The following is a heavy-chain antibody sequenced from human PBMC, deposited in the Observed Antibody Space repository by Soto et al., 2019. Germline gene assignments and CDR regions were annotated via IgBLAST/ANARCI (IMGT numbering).Heavy chain of an antibody. Sequence: EVQLLESGGGLVQPGGSLRLSCAASGFTFSSYAMSWVRQAPGKGLEWVSAISGSGGSTYYADSVKGRFTISRDNSKNTLYLQMNSLRAEDTSVYYCAKDGQQQLVHGLFDYWGQGTLVTVSS. D-gene: IGHD6-13*01. J-gene: IGHJ4*02. CDR2: ISGSGGST. CDR1: GFTFSSYA. V-gene: IGHV3-23*01. CDR3: AKDGQQQLVHGLFDY.